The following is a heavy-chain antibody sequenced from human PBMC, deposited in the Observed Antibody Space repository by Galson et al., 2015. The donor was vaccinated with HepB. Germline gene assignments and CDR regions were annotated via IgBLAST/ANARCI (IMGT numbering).Heavy chain of an antibody. CDR2: IYYSGST. D-gene: IGHD6-13*01. Sequence: ETLSLTCTVSGGSVSSYYWSWIRQPPGKGLEWIGYIYYSGSTNYNPSLKSRVTISVDTSKNQFSLKLSSVTAADTAVYYCARDSFEQQLVQGHYYGMDVWGQGTTVTVSS. CDR3: ARDSFEQQLVQGHYYGMDV. V-gene: IGHV4-59*02. CDR1: GGSVSSYY. J-gene: IGHJ6*02.